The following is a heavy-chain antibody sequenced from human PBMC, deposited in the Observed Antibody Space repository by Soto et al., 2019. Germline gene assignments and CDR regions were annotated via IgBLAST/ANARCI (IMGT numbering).Heavy chain of an antibody. Sequence: QVQLVESGGGVVQPGRSLRLSCAASGFTFSSYGMHWVRQAPGKGLEWVAVISYDGSNKYYADSVKGRFTISRDNSKNTLYLQMNSLRAKDTAVYYCAKAYGDEHEYFQHWGQGTLVTVSS. D-gene: IGHD4-17*01. J-gene: IGHJ1*01. V-gene: IGHV3-30*18. CDR1: GFTFSSYG. CDR3: AKAYGDEHEYFQH. CDR2: ISYDGSNK.